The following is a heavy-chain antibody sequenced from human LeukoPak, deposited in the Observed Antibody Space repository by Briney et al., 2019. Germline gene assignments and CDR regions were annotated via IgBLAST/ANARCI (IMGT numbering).Heavy chain of an antibody. D-gene: IGHD4/OR15-4a*01. J-gene: IGHJ4*02. CDR1: GFTFSSSG. Sequence: GGSLRLSCAASGFTFSSSGMSWVRQTADKGLEWVSSIHASGGGAYYADSVKGRFTVSRDNSKNTLYLQMNSLRVEDTAIYYCAKDLRNGDNYGFLDYWGQRTLVTVSP. CDR3: AKDLRNGDNYGFLDY. CDR2: IHASGGGA. V-gene: IGHV3-23*01.